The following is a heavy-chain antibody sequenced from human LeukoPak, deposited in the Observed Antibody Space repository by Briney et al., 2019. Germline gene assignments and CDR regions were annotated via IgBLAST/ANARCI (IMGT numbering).Heavy chain of an antibody. Sequence: PGGSLRLSCAASGFTFRNYAMSWVRQAPGKGLEWVSFISDISDRSSTIHYADSVKGRFTISRDNAERSVYLQMNSLRAGDTAVYYCARVRGPTLKTCYMDVWGTGTTVTVSS. CDR2: ISDRSSTI. CDR1: GFTFRNYA. V-gene: IGHV3-48*04. J-gene: IGHJ6*03. CDR3: ARVRGPTLKTCYMDV. D-gene: IGHD3-10*01.